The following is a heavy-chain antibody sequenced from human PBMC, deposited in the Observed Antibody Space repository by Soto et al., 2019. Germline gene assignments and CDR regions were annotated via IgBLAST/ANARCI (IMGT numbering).Heavy chain of an antibody. CDR1: GDSVSSNSAA. CDR2: TYYRSKWYN. J-gene: IGHJ6*02. CDR3: ATERACTAMVPSYSGMDV. Sequence: SPTLSLTCVISGDSVSSNSAAWNWIRQSPSRGLEWLGRTYYRSKWYNDYAVSVKSRITINPDTSKNQFSLQLNSVTPEDTAVYYAATERACTAMVPSYSGMDVWGQAIPVTFS. D-gene: IGHD5-18*01. V-gene: IGHV6-1*01.